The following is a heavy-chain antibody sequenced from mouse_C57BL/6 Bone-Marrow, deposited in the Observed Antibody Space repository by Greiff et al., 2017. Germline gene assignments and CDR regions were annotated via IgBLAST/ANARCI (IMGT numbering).Heavy chain of an antibody. Sequence: EVQLVESGGGLVKPGGSLKLSCAASGFTFSDYGMHWVRQAPEQGLEWVAYISSGSSTIYYADTVKGRFTISRDTAKNTLFLQMTSLRSEDTAMYYCARGTGSPFAYWGQGTLVTVSA. CDR3: ARGTGSPFAY. CDR2: ISSGSSTI. D-gene: IGHD4-1*01. J-gene: IGHJ3*01. CDR1: GFTFSDYG. V-gene: IGHV5-17*01.